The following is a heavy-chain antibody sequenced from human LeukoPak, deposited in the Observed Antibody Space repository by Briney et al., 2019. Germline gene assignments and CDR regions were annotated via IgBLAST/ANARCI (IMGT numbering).Heavy chain of an antibody. V-gene: IGHV3-21*01. D-gene: IGHD2-2*01. CDR2: ISSSSYI. CDR1: GFTFSSYN. J-gene: IGHJ3*02. CDR3: ARDISRTYPLLSNAFDI. Sequence: PGGSLRLSCAASGFTFSSYNMTWVRQAPGKGLEWVSSISSSSYIYYADSVKGRFTISRDNAKNSLYLQMNRLRAEETAVYYCARDISRTYPLLSNAFDIWGQGKMVTVSS.